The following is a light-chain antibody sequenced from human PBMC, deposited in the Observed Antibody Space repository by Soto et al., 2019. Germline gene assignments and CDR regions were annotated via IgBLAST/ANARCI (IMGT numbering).Light chain of an antibody. CDR1: RSISRN. J-gene: IGKJ4*01. CDR2: GAS. CDR3: QPHNNWPVVT. Sequence: EMVLTQSPATLSGSPGERVTLSCRASRSISRNLAWYQQKAGQAPRLLIYGASTRATGVPDRFSGRGSGTEFTLTLNGLQSEDFATYCGQPHNNWPVVTFGGGTRVEIK. V-gene: IGKV3-15*01.